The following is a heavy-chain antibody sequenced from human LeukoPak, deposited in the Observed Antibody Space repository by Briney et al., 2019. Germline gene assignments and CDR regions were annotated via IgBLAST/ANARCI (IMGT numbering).Heavy chain of an antibody. Sequence: SVKVSCKASGGTFSSYAISWVRQTPGQGLEWMGRIIPIFGTANYAQKFQGRVTITTDESTSTAYMELSSLRAEDTAVYYCARVGGYSYGSHFDYWGQGTLVTVSS. CDR2: IIPIFGTA. V-gene: IGHV1-69*05. CDR3: ARVGGYSYGSHFDY. CDR1: GGTFSSYA. J-gene: IGHJ4*02. D-gene: IGHD5-18*01.